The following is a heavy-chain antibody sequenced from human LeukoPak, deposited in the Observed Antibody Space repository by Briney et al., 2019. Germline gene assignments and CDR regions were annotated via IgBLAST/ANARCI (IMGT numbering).Heavy chain of an antibody. CDR3: ARTPLAATVMVSYYYFDY. D-gene: IGHD4-11*01. CDR1: GGSISSSNW. CDR2: IYHSGNT. J-gene: IGHJ4*02. V-gene: IGHV4-4*02. Sequence: RTSETLSLTCAVSGGSISSSNWWSWVRQPPGKGLEWIGEIYHSGNTYYNPSLKSRVTISVDTSKNQFSLKLSSVTAADTAVYYCARTPLAATVMVSYYYFDYWGQGTLVTVSS.